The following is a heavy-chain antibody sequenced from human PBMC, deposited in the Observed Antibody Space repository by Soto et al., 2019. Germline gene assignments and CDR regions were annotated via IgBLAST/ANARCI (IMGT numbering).Heavy chain of an antibody. CDR2: IYSGGAT. D-gene: IGHD1-1*01. V-gene: IGHV3-66*01. CDR3: ARDGTYNWV. J-gene: IGHJ1*01. Sequence: EVQLVESGGGLVQPGGSLRLSCAASGFTVSNNSMRWVRQAPGKGLEWVSLIYSGGATYYADSVKGRFTSSRDNSKNTLYLQMNSLRAEDTAVYYCARDGTYNWVGGQGILVTVSS. CDR1: GFTVSNNS.